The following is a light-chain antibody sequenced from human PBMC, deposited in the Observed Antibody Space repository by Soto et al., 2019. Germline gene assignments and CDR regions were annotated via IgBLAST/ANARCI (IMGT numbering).Light chain of an antibody. J-gene: IGKJ3*01. CDR3: QQYNNWPTFT. CDR2: GAS. V-gene: IGKV3-15*01. Sequence: EIVMTQSPATLSVSPGERATLSCRASQSVSSNLAWYQQKPGQAPRLLIYGASTRATGIPARFSGSGSGTEFTLTISSLPSEDFAVSYCQQYNNWPTFTFGPGTKVDIK. CDR1: QSVSSN.